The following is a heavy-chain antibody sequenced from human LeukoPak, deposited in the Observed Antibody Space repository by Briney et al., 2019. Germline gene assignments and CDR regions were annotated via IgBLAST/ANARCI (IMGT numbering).Heavy chain of an antibody. V-gene: IGHV4-59*01. D-gene: IGHD2-15*01. CDR1: GGSISSYY. Sequence: PSETLSLTCTVSGGSISSYYWSWIRQPPGKGLEWIGYIYYSGSTNHNPSLKGRVTISVDTSKNQFSLKLSSVTAADTAVYYCARMVIKEWWYDYWGQGTLVTVSS. CDR3: ARMVIKEWWYDY. J-gene: IGHJ4*02. CDR2: IYYSGST.